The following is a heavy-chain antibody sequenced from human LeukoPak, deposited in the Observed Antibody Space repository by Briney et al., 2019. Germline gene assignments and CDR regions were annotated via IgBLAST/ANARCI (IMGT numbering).Heavy chain of an antibody. J-gene: IGHJ3*02. Sequence: SETLSLTCTVSGGSMSSYYWSWIRQPPGKGLEWIGYIYYSGSTNYNPSLKSRVTISVDTSKNQFSLKLSSVTAADTAVYYCARDNGYYDYVWGSYRPGTAFDIWGQGTMVTVSS. V-gene: IGHV4-59*01. CDR1: GGSMSSYY. CDR3: ARDNGYYDYVWGSYRPGTAFDI. CDR2: IYYSGST. D-gene: IGHD3-16*02.